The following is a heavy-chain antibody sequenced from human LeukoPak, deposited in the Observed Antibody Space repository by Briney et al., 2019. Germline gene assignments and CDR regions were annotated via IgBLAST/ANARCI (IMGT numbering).Heavy chain of an antibody. CDR1: GVSTISDY. Sequence: SETLSLTCNVSGVSTISDYWTWIRQTPGKGLEWIGHKYYGGDSNYNPSLRSRATISVDTSKNQVSLKLSAVTAADTAVYYCARRTYDHERGGYYYGRGWYDPWGPGTLVSVSS. V-gene: IGHV4-59*08. CDR3: ARRTYDHERGGYYYGRGWYDP. D-gene: IGHD3-22*01. J-gene: IGHJ5*02. CDR2: KYYGGDS.